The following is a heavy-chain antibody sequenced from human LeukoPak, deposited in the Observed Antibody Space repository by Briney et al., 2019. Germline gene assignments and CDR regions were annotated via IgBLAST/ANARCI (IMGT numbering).Heavy chain of an antibody. CDR3: ARAIAAAGDF. CDR2: INPNSGGT. J-gene: IGHJ4*02. V-gene: IGHV1-2*06. Sequence: GASVKVSCKASGYTFTGYYMHWVRQAPGQGLEWMGRINPNSGGTNSAQKFQGRVTMTRDTSINTAYMELNRLRSDDTAVCYCARAIAAAGDFWGQGTLVTVSS. CDR1: GYTFTGYY. D-gene: IGHD6-13*01.